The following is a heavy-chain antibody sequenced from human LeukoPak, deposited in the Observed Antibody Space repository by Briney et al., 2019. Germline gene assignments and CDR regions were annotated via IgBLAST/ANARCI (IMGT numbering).Heavy chain of an antibody. D-gene: IGHD1-26*01. J-gene: IGHJ4*02. CDR2: IDPDGTEK. CDR3: AKSGSHFDFDY. CDR1: GFYFSRFW. Sequence: PGGSLRVSCAASGFYFSRFWMTWVRQAPGKGLEWVANIDPDGTEKYYADSVKGRFTISRDNAKNSLYLQMNSLSPEDTAVYYCAKSGSHFDFDYWGQGTLVTVSS. V-gene: IGHV3-7*01.